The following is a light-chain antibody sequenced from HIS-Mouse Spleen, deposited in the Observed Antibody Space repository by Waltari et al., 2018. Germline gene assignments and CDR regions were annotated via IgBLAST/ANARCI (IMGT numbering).Light chain of an antibody. CDR3: KQYYSYPLA. CDR2: AAS. CDR1: QGIISY. Sequence: AIRMTQSPSSFSASTGDRVTITCRASQGIISYLAWYQQKPGKAPQLLIYAASTLQSGVPSRFSGSGSGTDFTLTISCLQAEDFATYYCKQYYSYPLAFGQGTKVEIK. V-gene: IGKV1-8*01. J-gene: IGKJ1*01.